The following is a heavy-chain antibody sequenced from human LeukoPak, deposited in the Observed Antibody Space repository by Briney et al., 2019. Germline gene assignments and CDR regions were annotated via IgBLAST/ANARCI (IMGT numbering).Heavy chain of an antibody. CDR1: GFTFSSYA. Sequence: GESLRLSCAASGFTFSSYAMSWVRQAPGKGLEWVSVIYSGGSTYYADSVKGRFTISRDNSKNTLYLQMNSLRAEDTAVYYCARTDGMDVWGQGTMVTVSS. CDR2: IYSGGST. V-gene: IGHV3-53*01. CDR3: ARTDGMDV. J-gene: IGHJ6*02.